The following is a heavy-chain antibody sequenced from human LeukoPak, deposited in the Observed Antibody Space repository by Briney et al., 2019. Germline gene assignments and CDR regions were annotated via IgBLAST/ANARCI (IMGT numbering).Heavy chain of an antibody. Sequence: SETLSLTCAVYGGSFSGYYWSWIRQPPGKGLEWIGEINHSGSTNYNPSLKSRVTISVDTSKNQFSLKLSSVTAADTAVYYCAAPGEYLGSDYWGQGTLVTVSS. J-gene: IGHJ4*02. V-gene: IGHV4-34*01. CDR1: GGSFSGYY. D-gene: IGHD2/OR15-2a*01. CDR2: INHSGST. CDR3: AAPGEYLGSDY.